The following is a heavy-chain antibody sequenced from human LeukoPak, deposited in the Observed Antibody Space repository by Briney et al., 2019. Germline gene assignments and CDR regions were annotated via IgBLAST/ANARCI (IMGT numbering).Heavy chain of an antibody. CDR1: GGSFSGYY. CDR3: ARGARYYGSGSRPHNWFDP. CDR2: INHSGST. V-gene: IGHV4-34*01. J-gene: IGHJ5*02. Sequence: SETLSLTCAVYGGSFSGYYWSWIRQPPGKGLEWIGEINHSGSTNYNPSLKSRVTISVDTSKNQFFLKLSSVTAADTAVYYCARGARYYGSGSRPHNWFDPWGQGTLVTVSS. D-gene: IGHD3-10*01.